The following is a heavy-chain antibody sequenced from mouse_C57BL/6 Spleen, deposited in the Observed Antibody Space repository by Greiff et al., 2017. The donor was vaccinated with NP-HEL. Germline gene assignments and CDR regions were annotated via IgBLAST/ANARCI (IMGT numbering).Heavy chain of an antibody. CDR1: GFTFTDYY. CDR3: ASYNYDYDRAWFAY. Sequence: EVKLMESGGGLVQPGGSLSLSCAASGFTFTDYYMSWVRQPPGKALEWLGFIRNKAIGYTTEYSAPVKVGFTISKDNSQSILYLQMNALRAEDSATYYCASYNYDYDRAWFAYWGQGTLFTVSA. CDR2: IRNKAIGYTT. J-gene: IGHJ3*01. D-gene: IGHD2-4*01. V-gene: IGHV7-3*01.